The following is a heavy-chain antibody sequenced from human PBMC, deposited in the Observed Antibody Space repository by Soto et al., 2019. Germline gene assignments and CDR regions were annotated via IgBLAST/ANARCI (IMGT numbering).Heavy chain of an antibody. CDR1: GFIFAKYG. V-gene: IGHV3-30*18. CDR2: ITYEGSNK. D-gene: IGHD1-1*01. CDR3: AKARGANNWANYYGLDV. J-gene: IGHJ6*02. Sequence: QEQLVESGGGVVQPGRSLTLSCAGSGFIFAKYGMHWVRQAPGKGLEWVALITYEGSNKYYADAVKGRFTISRDNVKDMVSLQMDSLRAEDTAVYXXAKARGANNWANYYGLDVWGQGTTVX.